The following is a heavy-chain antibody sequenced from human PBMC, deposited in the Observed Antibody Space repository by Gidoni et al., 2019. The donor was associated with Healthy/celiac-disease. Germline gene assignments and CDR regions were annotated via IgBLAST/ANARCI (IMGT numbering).Heavy chain of an antibody. V-gene: IGHV4-31*03. Sequence: QVQLQESGPGLVKPSQTLSLTCTVSGGSISSGGYYWSWIRQHPGKGLEWIGYIYYSGSTYYNPSLKSRVTISVDTSKNQFSLKLSSVTAADTAVYYCARTFIAAARTNWFDPWGQGTLVTVSS. CDR2: IYYSGST. D-gene: IGHD6-13*01. J-gene: IGHJ5*02. CDR1: GGSISSGGYY. CDR3: ARTFIAAARTNWFDP.